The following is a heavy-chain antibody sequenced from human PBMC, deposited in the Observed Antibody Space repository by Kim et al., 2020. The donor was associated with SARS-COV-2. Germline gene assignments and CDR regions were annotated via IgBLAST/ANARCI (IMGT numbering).Heavy chain of an antibody. V-gene: IGHV1-18*01. CDR1: GYTFTSYG. Sequence: ASVKVSCKASGYTFTSYGISWVRQAPGQGLEWMGWISAYNGNTNYAQKPQGRVTMTTDTSTSPAYMELRGLRSDDTAVYYCARDSLLLKPYFVVVTAIGFYYYGMDVWGQGTTVTVSS. J-gene: IGHJ6*02. CDR3: ARDSLLLKPYFVVVTAIGFYYYGMDV. D-gene: IGHD2-21*02. CDR2: ISAYNGNT.